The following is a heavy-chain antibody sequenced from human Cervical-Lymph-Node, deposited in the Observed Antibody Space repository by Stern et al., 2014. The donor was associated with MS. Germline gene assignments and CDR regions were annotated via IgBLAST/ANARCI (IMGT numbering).Heavy chain of an antibody. V-gene: IGHV3-49*05. J-gene: IGHJ5*02. CDR3: TTSIFGVVALGWFDP. Sequence: EVQLVESGGGLVKPGRSVRLSCTASGFTFGDYAMSWFRQAPGKGLEWVGFIRSKAYGGTTEYAAYVKGRFTISRDDSKSIAYLQMNSLKTEDTAVYYCTTSIFGVVALGWFDPWGQGTLVTVSS. CDR1: GFTFGDYA. CDR2: IRSKAYGGTT. D-gene: IGHD3-3*01.